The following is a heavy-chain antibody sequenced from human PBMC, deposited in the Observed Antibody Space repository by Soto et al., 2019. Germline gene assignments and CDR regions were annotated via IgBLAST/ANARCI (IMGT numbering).Heavy chain of an antibody. CDR2: IYYSGST. D-gene: IGHD3-22*01. CDR1: GGSISRGGYY. V-gene: IGHV4-31*03. CDR3: AGGQYDSSGYYDY. Sequence: QVQLQESGPGLVKPSQTLSLTCTVSGGSISRGGYYCSWIRQHPGKGLEWIGYIYYSGSTYYNPSLKSRVTFSVDTSKNQFSLKLSSLTAADTAVYYCAGGQYDSSGYYDYWGQGTLVTVSS. J-gene: IGHJ4*02.